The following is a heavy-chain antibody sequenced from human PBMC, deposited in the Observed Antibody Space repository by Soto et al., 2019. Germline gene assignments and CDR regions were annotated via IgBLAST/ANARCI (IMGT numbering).Heavy chain of an antibody. Sequence: ASVKVSCKASGYTFTSYGISWVRQAPGQGLEWMGWISAYNGNTNYAQKLQGRVTMTTDTSTSTAYMELRSLRSDDTAVYYCARDRDLPYYGFWSRYLEWFDPWGQGTLVTVSS. V-gene: IGHV1-18*01. J-gene: IGHJ5*02. D-gene: IGHD3-3*01. CDR3: ARDRDLPYYGFWSRYLEWFDP. CDR1: GYTFTSYG. CDR2: ISAYNGNT.